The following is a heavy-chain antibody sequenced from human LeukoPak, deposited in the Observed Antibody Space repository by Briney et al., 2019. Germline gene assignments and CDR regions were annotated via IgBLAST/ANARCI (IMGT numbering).Heavy chain of an antibody. CDR2: IIPIFGTA. D-gene: IGHD3-22*01. Sequence: GASVKVSCKASGGTFSSYAISWVRQAPGQGLEWRGGIIPIFGTANYAQKFQGRVTITTDESTSTAYMELSSLRSEDTAVYYCARASGNYYDSSGYYRTPPRFDYWGQGTLVTVSS. CDR3: ARASGNYYDSSGYYRTPPRFDY. J-gene: IGHJ4*02. V-gene: IGHV1-69*05. CDR1: GGTFSSYA.